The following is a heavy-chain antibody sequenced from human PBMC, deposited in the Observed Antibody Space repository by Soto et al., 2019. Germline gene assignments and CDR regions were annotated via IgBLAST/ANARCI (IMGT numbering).Heavy chain of an antibody. Sequence: SETLSLTCPVYGDSICGWYWSWFRQPPGKGLEWIGYMYNTGSTVYNPSFKSRVTISVDTSKNQFSLKLNSVTAADTAVYYCARDLWGYCGTDCYPLDVWRQGTTVTVSS. CDR2: MYNTGST. CDR3: ARDLWGYCGTDCYPLDV. J-gene: IGHJ6*02. CDR1: GDSICGWY. D-gene: IGHD2-21*02. V-gene: IGHV4-59*01.